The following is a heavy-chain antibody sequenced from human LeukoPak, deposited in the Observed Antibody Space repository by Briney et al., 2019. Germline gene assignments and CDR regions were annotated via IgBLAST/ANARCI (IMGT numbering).Heavy chain of an antibody. Sequence: GGSLRLSCAASGFSYNSYSMNWVRQAPGKELEWVSSITSGSSHIYYADSMKGRFTISRDNAKKSVYLQMDSLRTEDTAVYYCARGVSGAAYFNYFMDAWGKGTTVTVSS. D-gene: IGHD2-8*01. CDR1: GFSYNSYS. CDR3: ARGVSGAAYFNYFMDA. V-gene: IGHV3-21*01. CDR2: ITSGSSHI. J-gene: IGHJ6*03.